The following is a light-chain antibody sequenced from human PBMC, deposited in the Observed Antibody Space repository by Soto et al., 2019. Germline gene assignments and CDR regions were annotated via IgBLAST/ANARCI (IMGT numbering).Light chain of an antibody. CDR2: EVS. CDR3: CSYAGSSSWV. V-gene: IGLV2-23*02. Sequence: QSALTQPASVSGSPGQSITISCTGTSSDVGSYNVGSWYQQHPGKAPKLMIYEVSQRPSGVSSRFSGSTSGNTASLTSSGLQAEDEAYYYCCSYAGSSSWVFGGGTKLTVL. J-gene: IGLJ3*02. CDR1: SSDVGSYNV.